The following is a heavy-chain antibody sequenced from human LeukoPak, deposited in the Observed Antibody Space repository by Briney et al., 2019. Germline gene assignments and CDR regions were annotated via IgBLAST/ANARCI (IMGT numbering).Heavy chain of an antibody. CDR1: GYTFTSYY. J-gene: IGHJ6*03. CDR2: INPSGGST. D-gene: IGHD4-23*01. CDR3: ARVGKSSRYYYYYYYMDV. Sequence: ASVKVSCKASGYTFTSYYMHWVGQAPGQGLEGRGIINPSGGSTSYAQKFQGRVTMTRDTSTSTVYMELSSLRSEDTAVYYCARVGKSSRYYYYYYYMDVWGKGTTVTVSS. V-gene: IGHV1-46*01.